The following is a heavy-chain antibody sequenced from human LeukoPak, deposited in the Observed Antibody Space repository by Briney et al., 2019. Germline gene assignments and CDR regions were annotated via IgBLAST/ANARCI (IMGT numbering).Heavy chain of an antibody. D-gene: IGHD2-2*02. Sequence: SETLSLTSTVSAGSISSYYWSWIRQPDGKGLEWIGRIYTSGSTNYNPSLKSRVTMSGDTSKNQFSLKLSAVTAADTAVYYCARDPYCSSSSCYTNWFDPWGQGTLVTVSS. CDR3: ARDPYCSSSSCYTNWFDP. CDR2: IYTSGST. V-gene: IGHV4-4*07. J-gene: IGHJ5*02. CDR1: AGSISSYY.